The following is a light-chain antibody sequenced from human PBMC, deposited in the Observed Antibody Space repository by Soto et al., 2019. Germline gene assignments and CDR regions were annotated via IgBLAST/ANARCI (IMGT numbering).Light chain of an antibody. CDR1: QNIKSNY. CDR3: QQYGTSLRGT. J-gene: IGKJ1*01. Sequence: ESVLTQSPGTLSLSPGERATLSCRGSQNIKSNYLAWYRQNPGQAPRLLIYGASIRAAGVPDRFSGSGSGTDFTLTITRLEPEDFAVYYCQQYGTSLRGTFGQGTKVEIK. CDR2: GAS. V-gene: IGKV3-20*01.